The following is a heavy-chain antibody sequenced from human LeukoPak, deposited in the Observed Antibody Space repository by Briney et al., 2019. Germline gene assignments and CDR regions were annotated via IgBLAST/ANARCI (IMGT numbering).Heavy chain of an antibody. Sequence: GESLKISCKASVYSFSYYWIGWVRQMPGKGLEWMGIIYPGDSKTRYSPSFQGQLTISADKSTNAAYLQWSSLKASDTAIYYCARYNYGANLVGDAFDIWGQGTMVTVSS. CDR3: ARYNYGANLVGDAFDI. V-gene: IGHV5-51*01. D-gene: IGHD4/OR15-4a*01. CDR2: IYPGDSKT. J-gene: IGHJ3*02. CDR1: VYSFSYYW.